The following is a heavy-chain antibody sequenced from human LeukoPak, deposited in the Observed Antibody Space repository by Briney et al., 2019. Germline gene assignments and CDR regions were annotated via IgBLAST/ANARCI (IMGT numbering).Heavy chain of an antibody. Sequence: GGSLRLSCAASGFTFSSFVMSWVRQAPGKGLEWVSAISGSGATTHYADSVKGRFTISRDNSRTTLYLQMNSLRAEDTAVYYCARDRGSYYFDYWGQGTPVTVSS. CDR2: ISGSGATT. D-gene: IGHD3-10*01. CDR3: ARDRGSYYFDY. V-gene: IGHV3-23*01. J-gene: IGHJ4*02. CDR1: GFTFSSFV.